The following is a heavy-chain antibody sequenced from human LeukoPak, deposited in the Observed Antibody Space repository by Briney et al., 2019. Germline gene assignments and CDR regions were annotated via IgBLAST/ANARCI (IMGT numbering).Heavy chain of an antibody. D-gene: IGHD1-1*01. CDR2: INPSGGT. J-gene: IGHJ4*02. V-gene: IGHV1-46*01. CDR3: AREGATGTGLDY. Sequence: GASVKVSCKASGYTFSIYNMHWVRQAPGQGLEWMGIINPSGGTSYAQKLQGRITMTRDTSTSTLYMELSSLRSEDTAVYYCAREGATGTGLDYWGQGTLVTVSS. CDR1: GYTFSIYN.